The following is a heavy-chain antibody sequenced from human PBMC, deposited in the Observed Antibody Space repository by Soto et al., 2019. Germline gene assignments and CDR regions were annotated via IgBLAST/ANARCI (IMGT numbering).Heavy chain of an antibody. J-gene: IGHJ4*02. D-gene: IGHD4-17*01. CDR2: IYYSGST. V-gene: IGHV4-39*01. CDR1: GGSISSSSYY. Sequence: SETLSLTCTVSGGSISSSSYYWGWIRHPPGKGLEWIGSIYYSGSTYYNPSLKSRVTISVDTSKNQFSLKLSSVTAADTAVYYCATRGGHYGDYVYWGQGTLVTVSS. CDR3: ATRGGHYGDYVY.